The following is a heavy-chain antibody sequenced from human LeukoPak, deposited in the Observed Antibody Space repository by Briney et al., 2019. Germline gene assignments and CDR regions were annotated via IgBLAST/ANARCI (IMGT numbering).Heavy chain of an antibody. CDR2: ISGSAGST. V-gene: IGHV3-23*01. D-gene: IGHD1-26*01. CDR1: GFTFSSYA. J-gene: IGHJ3*02. CDR3: AKEKWELRAFDI. Sequence: GGSLRLSCAASGFTFSSYAMSWVRQAPGKGLEWVSAISGSAGSTYYAASVKGRFTISRDNSKNTLYLQMNSLRAEDTAIYYCAKEKWELRAFDIWGQGTMVTVSS.